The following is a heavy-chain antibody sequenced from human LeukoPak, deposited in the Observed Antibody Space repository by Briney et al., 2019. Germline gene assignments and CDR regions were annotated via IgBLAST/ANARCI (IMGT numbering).Heavy chain of an antibody. CDR1: GGSFSGYY. D-gene: IGHD6-13*01. CDR3: AREAGYYYYYGMDV. V-gene: IGHV4-34*01. J-gene: IGHJ6*02. CDR2: INHSGST. Sequence: PSETLSLTCAVYGGSFSGYYWSWIRQPPGKGLEWIGEINHSGSTNYNPSLKSRVTISVDTSKNQFSLKLSSVTGADTAVYYCAREAGYYYYYGMDVWGQGTTVTVSS.